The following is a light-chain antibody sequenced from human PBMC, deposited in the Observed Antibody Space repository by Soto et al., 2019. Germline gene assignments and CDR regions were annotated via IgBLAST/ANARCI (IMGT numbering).Light chain of an antibody. CDR1: ESVTDNQ. CDR3: QQYGTSRWT. CDR2: AIS. J-gene: IGKJ1*01. Sequence: EIVLTHSPGTLSLSPLEIPTLYFRSSESVTDNQLAWYQQKPGQGPRLLIYAISTRATGVPDRFSGSGSGTDFTLTISRLEPEDFAMYYCQQYGTSRWTFAQGAKVDI. V-gene: IGKV3-20*01.